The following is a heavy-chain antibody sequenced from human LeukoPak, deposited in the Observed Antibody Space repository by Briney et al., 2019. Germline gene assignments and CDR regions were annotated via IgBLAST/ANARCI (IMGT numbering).Heavy chain of an antibody. V-gene: IGHV1-8*01. D-gene: IGHD3-10*01. CDR3: TRGFNGEDS. Sequence: APVKVSCKASGYTFSDYDINWFRQATGQGPEWMGWMKPKSGNTGYAQKFQGRVTMTRNTSISTAFMELSSLRYDDTAVYYCTRGFNGEDSWGQGTRVTISS. CDR2: MKPKSGNT. CDR1: GYTFSDYD. J-gene: IGHJ4*02.